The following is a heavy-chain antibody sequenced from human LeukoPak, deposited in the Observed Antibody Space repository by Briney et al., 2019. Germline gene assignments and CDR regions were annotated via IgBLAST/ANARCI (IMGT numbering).Heavy chain of an antibody. CDR1: GGSFSGYY. CDR3: ARYFDWLLYNWFDP. V-gene: IGHV4-34*01. D-gene: IGHD3-9*01. Sequence: SETLSLTCAVYGGSFSGYYWSWLRQPPGKGLEWIGEINHSGSTNYNPSLKSRVTISVDTSKNQFSLKLSSVTAADTAVYYCARYFDWLLYNWFDPWGQGTLVTVSS. CDR2: INHSGST. J-gene: IGHJ5*02.